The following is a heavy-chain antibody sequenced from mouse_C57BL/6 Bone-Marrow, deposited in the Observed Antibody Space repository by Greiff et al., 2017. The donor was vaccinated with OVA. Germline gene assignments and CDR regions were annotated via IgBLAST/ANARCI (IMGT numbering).Heavy chain of an antibody. CDR2: ISSGGDYI. V-gene: IGHV5-9-1*02. J-gene: IGHJ2*01. Sequence: EVMLVESGEGLVKPGGSLKLSCAASGFTFSSYAMSWVRQTPEKRLEWVAYISSGGDYIYYADTVKGRFTISRDNARNTLYLQMSSLKSEDTAMCYCTRDPDYYGSSFDYWGQGTTLTVSS. CDR1: GFTFSSYA. CDR3: TRDPDYYGSSFDY. D-gene: IGHD1-1*01.